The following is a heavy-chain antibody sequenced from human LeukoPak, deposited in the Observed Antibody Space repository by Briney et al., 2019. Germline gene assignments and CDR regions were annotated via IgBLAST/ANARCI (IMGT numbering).Heavy chain of an antibody. V-gene: IGHV1-18*01. D-gene: IGHD7-27*01. J-gene: IGHJ6*03. CDR3: ARAEKPNWGNYYYYCMDV. Sequence: GASVKVSCKASGYTFSSYGISLVRQAPGQGLEWMGWISAYSGNTHYAQKFQGRVTMTTDTSTTTAYMELRGLRPDDTAVYYCARAEKPNWGNYYYYCMDVWGKGTTVTVSS. CDR2: ISAYSGNT. CDR1: GYTFSSYG.